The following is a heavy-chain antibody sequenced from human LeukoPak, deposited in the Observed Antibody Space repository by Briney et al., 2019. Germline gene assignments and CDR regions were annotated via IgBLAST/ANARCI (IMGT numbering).Heavy chain of an antibody. CDR2: ISGSGGST. D-gene: IGHD3-9*01. V-gene: IGHV3-23*01. CDR3: AKRINYDKNYYFDY. Sequence: HPGGSLRLSCAASGFTFSSYGMSWVRQAPGKGLEWVSAISGSGGSTYYADSVKGRFTISRDNSKNTLYLQMNSLRAEDTAVYYCAKRINYDKNYYFDYWGQGTLVTVSS. CDR1: GFTFSSYG. J-gene: IGHJ4*02.